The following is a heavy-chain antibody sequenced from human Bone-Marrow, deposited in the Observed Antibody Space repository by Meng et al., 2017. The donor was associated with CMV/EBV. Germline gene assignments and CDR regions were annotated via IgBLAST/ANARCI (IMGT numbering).Heavy chain of an antibody. V-gene: IGHV3-11*04. Sequence: GESLKISCAASGFTFSDYYMSWIRQAPGKGLEWVSYISSSGSTIYYADSVKGRFTISRDNSKNTLYLQMNSLRAEDTAVYYCARTRLGYCRGGSCYGSSRYYGMDVWGQGTTVTVSS. D-gene: IGHD2-15*01. CDR1: GFTFSDYY. J-gene: IGHJ6*02. CDR2: ISSSGSTI. CDR3: ARTRLGYCRGGSCYGSSRYYGMDV.